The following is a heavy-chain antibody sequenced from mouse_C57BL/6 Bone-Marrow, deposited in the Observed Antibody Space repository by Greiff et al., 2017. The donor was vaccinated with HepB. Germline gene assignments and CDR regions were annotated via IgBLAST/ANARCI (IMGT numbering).Heavy chain of an antibody. J-gene: IGHJ4*01. CDR1: GYTFTSYW. CDR3: ARSAGYYDAMDY. CDR2: IDPSDSYT. V-gene: IGHV1-50*01. Sequence: QVQLQQPGAELVKPGASVKLSCKASGYTFTSYWMQWVKQRPGQGLERVGEIDPSDSYTNYNQKFKGKATLTVDTSSSTAYMQLSSLTSEDSAVYYCARSAGYYDAMDYWGQGTSVTVSS. D-gene: IGHD2-2*01.